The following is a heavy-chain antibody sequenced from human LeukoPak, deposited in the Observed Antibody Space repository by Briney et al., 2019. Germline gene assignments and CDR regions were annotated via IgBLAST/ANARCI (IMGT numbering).Heavy chain of an antibody. CDR2: ISYDGSNK. Sequence: GRSLRLSCAASGFTFSSYGMHWVRQAPGKGLEWVAVISYDGSNKYYADSVKGRFTISRDNSKNTLYLQMNCLRAEDTAVYYCAKWLLWFGESDPTPYYYGMDVWGQGTTVTVSS. D-gene: IGHD3-10*01. CDR3: AKWLLWFGESDPTPYYYGMDV. CDR1: GFTFSSYG. J-gene: IGHJ6*02. V-gene: IGHV3-30*18.